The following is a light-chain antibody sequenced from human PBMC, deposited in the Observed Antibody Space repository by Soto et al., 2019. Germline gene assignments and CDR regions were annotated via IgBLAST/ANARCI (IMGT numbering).Light chain of an antibody. CDR2: GAS. CDR1: QSVRSNS. CDR3: QQYAGSPLT. Sequence: EIVLTQSPGTLSLSPGERATLSCRASQSVRSNSLAWFEQKPGQAPRLLIYGASSRATGIPDRFTGSGSGADFTLSITRLEPEGFAVYFFQQYAGSPLTFGQGTEVGIK. J-gene: IGKJ1*01. V-gene: IGKV3-20*01.